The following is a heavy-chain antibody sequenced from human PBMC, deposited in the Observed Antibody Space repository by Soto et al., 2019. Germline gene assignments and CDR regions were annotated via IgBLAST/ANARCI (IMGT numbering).Heavy chain of an antibody. CDR3: AGGRYGDY. CDR1: GYTFTSYG. J-gene: IGHJ4*02. Sequence: QVHLVQSGAEVKKPGASVKVSCKGSGYTFTSYGITWVRQAPGQGLEWMGWISAHNGNTDYAQKLQGRVTVTRDTYTSTAYMELRGLRSDDTAVYYGAGGRYGDYWGQGALVTVSS. CDR2: ISAHNGNT. V-gene: IGHV1-18*01. D-gene: IGHD1-1*01.